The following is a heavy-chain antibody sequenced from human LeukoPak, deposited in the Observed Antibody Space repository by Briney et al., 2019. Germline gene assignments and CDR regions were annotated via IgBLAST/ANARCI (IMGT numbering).Heavy chain of an antibody. CDR3: AREEGEHQLLLGYWFDP. J-gene: IGHJ5*02. Sequence: ASVKVSCKASGYTFTGYYMHWVRQAPGQGLEWMGWINPNSGGTNYAQKFQGRVTMTRDTSISTAYMELSRLRSDDTAVYYCAREEGEHQLLLGYWFDPWGQGTLVTVSS. CDR1: GYTFTGYY. V-gene: IGHV1-2*02. CDR2: INPNSGGT. D-gene: IGHD2-2*01.